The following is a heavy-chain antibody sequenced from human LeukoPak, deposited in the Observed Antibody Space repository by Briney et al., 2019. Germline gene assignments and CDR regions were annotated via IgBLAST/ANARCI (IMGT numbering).Heavy chain of an antibody. CDR2: INPSDGRT. CDR3: ATTLRGVFFKLVQLERRGNNWFDP. D-gene: IGHD1-1*01. V-gene: IGHV1-46*01. J-gene: IGHJ5*02. Sequence: ASVKVSCKASGYTFTSYYIHWVRQAPGQGFEWMAIINPSDGRTTYSQRFQGRVTMTSDTSTSTVYMELSSLRSEDTAVYYCATTLRGVFFKLVQLERRGNNWFDPWGQGTLVTVSS. CDR1: GYTFTSYY.